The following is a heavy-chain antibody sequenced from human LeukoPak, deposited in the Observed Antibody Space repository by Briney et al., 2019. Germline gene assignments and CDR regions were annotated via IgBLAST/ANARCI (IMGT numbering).Heavy chain of an antibody. V-gene: IGHV4-4*07. CDR2: VYRTGNT. Sequence: PSETLSLTCSVSGGSISAYYWSWIRQPAGKGLEWIGRVYRTGNTNYNPSLQSRVTMSVDTSKNQISLRLRSVTAADTAVYFCARDDFEYSVHYGMDVWGQGTAATVSS. CDR1: GGSISAYY. J-gene: IGHJ6*02. CDR3: ARDDFEYSVHYGMDV. D-gene: IGHD3-9*01.